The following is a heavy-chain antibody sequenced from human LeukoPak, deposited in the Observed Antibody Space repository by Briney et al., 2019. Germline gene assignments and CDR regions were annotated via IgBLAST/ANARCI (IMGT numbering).Heavy chain of an antibody. Sequence: GGSLRLSCAASGFTFSGYGMHWVRQAPGKGLEWVAFIRYDGSNKYYADSVKGRFTISRDNSKNTLYLQMNSLRAEDTAVYYCAKDQGITIFGVVIDYFDYWGQGTLVTVSS. J-gene: IGHJ4*02. CDR3: AKDQGITIFGVVIDYFDY. CDR1: GFTFSGYG. V-gene: IGHV3-30*02. CDR2: IRYDGSNK. D-gene: IGHD3-3*01.